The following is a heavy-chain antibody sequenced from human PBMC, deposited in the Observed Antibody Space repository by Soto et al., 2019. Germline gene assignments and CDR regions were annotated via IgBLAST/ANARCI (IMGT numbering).Heavy chain of an antibody. J-gene: IGHJ4*02. D-gene: IGHD2-8*01. Sequence: ASVKVSCKTSGYNFVTYGITWVRQAPGQGLEWMGWISVYSGNTHYAQKFHDRVTLTTDTSTTTAYMDLRNLTSDDSAFYYCARNTPFFEGNGAADYWGQGTLVTVSS. V-gene: IGHV1-18*01. CDR1: GYNFVTYG. CDR3: ARNTPFFEGNGAADY. CDR2: ISVYSGNT.